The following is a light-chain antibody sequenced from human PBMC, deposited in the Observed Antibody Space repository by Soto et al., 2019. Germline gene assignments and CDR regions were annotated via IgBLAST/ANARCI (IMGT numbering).Light chain of an antibody. CDR2: STS. V-gene: IGKV3-20*01. CDR3: QQYSPSPSYP. J-gene: IGKJ2*01. CDR1: QIVSSTF. Sequence: EIVLTQSPGTLSLSPGERATLSCRASQIVSSTFFAWYQQKPGLPPRLLIYSTSSRASGVPDRFSGSGSGTAFTLTISRVEPEDSAVYYCQQYSPSPSYPFGQGTKLAIK.